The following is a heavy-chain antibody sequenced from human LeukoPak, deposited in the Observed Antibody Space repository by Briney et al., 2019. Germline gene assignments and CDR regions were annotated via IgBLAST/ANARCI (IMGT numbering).Heavy chain of an antibody. D-gene: IGHD3-16*02. CDR1: GGSISTYY. V-gene: IGHV4-59*01. Sequence: PSETLSLTCTVSGGSISTYYWSWIRQPPGKGLEWIGYVYYSGSTNYNPSLMGRVTMSVDTSKKQFSLKLSSVTAADTAVYYCAKAYDYVWGSYRLPTDYWGQGTLVTVSS. CDR2: VYYSGST. CDR3: AKAYDYVWGSYRLPTDY. J-gene: IGHJ4*02.